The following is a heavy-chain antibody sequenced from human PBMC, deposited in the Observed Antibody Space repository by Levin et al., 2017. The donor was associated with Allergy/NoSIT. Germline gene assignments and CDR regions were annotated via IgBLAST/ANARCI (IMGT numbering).Heavy chain of an antibody. V-gene: IGHV4-59*01. J-gene: IGHJ4*02. CDR3: ASLTTVTFDY. CDR1: GGSISSYY. Sequence: SETLFLTCTVSGGSISSYYWSWIRQPPGKGLEWIGYIHYSGSTNYSPSLKSRVTISVDTSKNQFSLKLTSVTAADTAVYYCASLTTVTFDYWGQGTLVTVSS. CDR2: IHYSGST. D-gene: IGHD4-17*01.